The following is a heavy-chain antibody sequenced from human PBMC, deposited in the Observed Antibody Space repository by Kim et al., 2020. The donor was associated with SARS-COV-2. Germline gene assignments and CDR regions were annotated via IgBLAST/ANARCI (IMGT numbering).Heavy chain of an antibody. V-gene: IGHV3-30*04. J-gene: IGHJ6*02. CDR3: ATLAGVQQLVNYHYYGMDV. Sequence: GGSLRLSCAASAFTFSLYAMHWVRQAPGKGLEWVAVISYDGSNTYYADSVKGRFTISRDNSKNTLSLQMNSLGIDDTAVYYCATLAGVQQLVNYHYYGMDVWGQGTTVTVSS. CDR1: AFTFSLYA. D-gene: IGHD6-13*01. CDR2: ISYDGSNT.